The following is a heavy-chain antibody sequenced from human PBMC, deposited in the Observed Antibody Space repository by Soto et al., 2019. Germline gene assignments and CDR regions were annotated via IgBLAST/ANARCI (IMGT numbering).Heavy chain of an antibody. Sequence: GGSLRLSCAASGFTFSSYAMSWVRQAPGKGLEWVSAISGSGGSTYYADSVKGRFTISRDNSKNTLYLQMNSLRAEDTAVYYCAKDVWYCSGGSCFKFDYWGQGTLVTVSS. D-gene: IGHD2-15*01. V-gene: IGHV3-23*01. CDR1: GFTFSSYA. CDR3: AKDVWYCSGGSCFKFDY. J-gene: IGHJ4*02. CDR2: ISGSGGST.